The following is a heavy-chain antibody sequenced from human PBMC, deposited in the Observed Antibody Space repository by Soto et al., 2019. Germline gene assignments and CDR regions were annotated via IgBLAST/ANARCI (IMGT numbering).Heavy chain of an antibody. D-gene: IGHD3-22*01. J-gene: IGHJ4*02. Sequence: EVQLVETGGGLIQPGGSLRLSCAASGFTVSSNYMSWVRQAPGKGLEWVAVIYSGGSTYYADSVKGRFTISRDDSKNTLDLQMNSLRDEDTAVYYCARGEDSSGFLLDYWGQGTLVTVSS. V-gene: IGHV3-53*02. CDR1: GFTVSSNY. CDR3: ARGEDSSGFLLDY. CDR2: IYSGGST.